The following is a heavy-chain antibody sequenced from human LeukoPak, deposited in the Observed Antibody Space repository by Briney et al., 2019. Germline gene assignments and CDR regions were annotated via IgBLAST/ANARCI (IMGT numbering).Heavy chain of an antibody. Sequence: GRSLRLSCAASGFTFSSYGMPWVRQAPGKGLEWVAVIWYDGSNKYYADSVKGRFTISRDNSKNTLYLQMNSLRAEDTAVYYCAKDEGAFDIWGQGTMVTVSS. J-gene: IGHJ3*02. CDR3: AKDEGAFDI. CDR2: IWYDGSNK. CDR1: GFTFSSYG. V-gene: IGHV3-33*06.